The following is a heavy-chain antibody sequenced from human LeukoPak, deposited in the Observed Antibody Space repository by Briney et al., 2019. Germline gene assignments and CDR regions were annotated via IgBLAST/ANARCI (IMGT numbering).Heavy chain of an antibody. D-gene: IGHD3-10*01. CDR1: GGTFISYA. CDR3: ARDRSGSYYRY. J-gene: IGHJ4*02. CDR2: NNPIFGTA. Sequence: ASVKVSCKASGGTFISYAISWVRQAPGQGLEWMGGNNPIFGTADYAQKFQGRVTITTDESTSPAYMELSILRPEDTAVYYCARDRSGSYYRYWGQGTLVTVSS. V-gene: IGHV1-69*05.